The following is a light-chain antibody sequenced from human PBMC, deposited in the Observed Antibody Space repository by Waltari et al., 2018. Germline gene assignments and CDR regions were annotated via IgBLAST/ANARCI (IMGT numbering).Light chain of an antibody. J-gene: IGLJ2*01. CDR2: GNS. CDR1: IPHHRPGYD. CDR3: QSYDSSLSGSL. Sequence: QSVLTQPPSVSGAPGPRVTIPCTGSIPHHRPGYDVPWYQQLPGTAPKLLIYGNSNRPSGVPDRFSGSKSGTSASLAITGLQAEDEADYYCQSYDSSLSGSLFGGGTKLTVL. V-gene: IGLV1-40*01.